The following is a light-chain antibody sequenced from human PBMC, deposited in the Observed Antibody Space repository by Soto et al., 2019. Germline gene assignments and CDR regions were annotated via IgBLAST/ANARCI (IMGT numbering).Light chain of an antibody. CDR1: SSNIGAGYD. CDR2: GNS. Sequence: QSVLTQPPSMSGAPGQRVTISCTGSSSNIGAGYDVHWYQQLPGTAPKLLIYGNSNRPSGVPDRFSGSKSGTSASLAITGLQDEDEADYYCQSYDSSLSVWVFGGGTKLTVL. V-gene: IGLV1-40*01. CDR3: QSYDSSLSVWV. J-gene: IGLJ3*02.